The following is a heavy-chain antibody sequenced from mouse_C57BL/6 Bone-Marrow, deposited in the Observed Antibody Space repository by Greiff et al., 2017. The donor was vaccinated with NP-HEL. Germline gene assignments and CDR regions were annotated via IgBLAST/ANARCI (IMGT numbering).Heavy chain of an antibody. J-gene: IGHJ2*01. D-gene: IGHD1-1*01. V-gene: IGHV5-17*01. CDR2: ISSGSSTI. CDR3: ARGTTVVEDY. Sequence: EVNVVESGGGLVKPGGSLKLSCAASGFTFSDYGMHWVRQAPEKGLEWVAYISSGSSTIYYADTVKGRFTISRDNAKNTLFLQMTSLRSEDTAMYYCARGTTVVEDYWGQGTTLTVSS. CDR1: GFTFSDYG.